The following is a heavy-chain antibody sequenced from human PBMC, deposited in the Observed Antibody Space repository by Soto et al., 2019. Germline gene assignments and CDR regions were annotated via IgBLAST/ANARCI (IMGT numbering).Heavy chain of an antibody. CDR1: GYTFTSYG. Sequence: ASVKVSCKASGYTFTSYGISWVRQAPGQGLEWMGWISAYNGNTNYAQKLQGRVTMTTDTSTSTAYMELRSLRSDDTAAYYCARDGGVVVAATGYYYYGMDVWGQGTTVTVSS. CDR3: ARDGGVVVAATGYYYYGMDV. CDR2: ISAYNGNT. V-gene: IGHV1-18*01. J-gene: IGHJ6*02. D-gene: IGHD2-15*01.